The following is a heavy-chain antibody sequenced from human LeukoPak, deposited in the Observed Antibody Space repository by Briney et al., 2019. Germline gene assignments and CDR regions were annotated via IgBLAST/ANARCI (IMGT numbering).Heavy chain of an antibody. Sequence: PSETLSLTCAVYGGSFSGYYWSWIRQPPGKGLEWIGEINHSGSTNYNPSLKSRVTISVDTSKNQFSLKLSSVTAADTAVYYCAREGSYPALDTWGQGTMVTASS. D-gene: IGHD3-10*01. CDR3: AREGSYPALDT. CDR2: INHSGST. V-gene: IGHV4-34*01. CDR1: GGSFSGYY. J-gene: IGHJ3*02.